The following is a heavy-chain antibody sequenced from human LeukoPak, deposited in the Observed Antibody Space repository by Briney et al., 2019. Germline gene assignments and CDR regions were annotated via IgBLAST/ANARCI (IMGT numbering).Heavy chain of an antibody. CDR2: IYTSGST. CDR3: ARESPIAETA. D-gene: IGHD6-13*01. Sequence: SETLSLTCTVSGASSSSGSYYWSWIRQPAGKGLEWIGRIYTSGSTNYNPSLKSRVTISVDRSKNQFSLRLSSVTAADTAVYYCARESPIAETAWGQGTLVTVSS. V-gene: IGHV4-61*02. J-gene: IGHJ5*02. CDR1: GASSSSGSYY.